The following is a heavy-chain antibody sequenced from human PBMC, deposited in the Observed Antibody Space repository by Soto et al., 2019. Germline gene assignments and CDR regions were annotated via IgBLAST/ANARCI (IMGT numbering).Heavy chain of an antibody. V-gene: IGHV3-30*18. CDR1: GFTFSSYG. D-gene: IGHD3-9*01. J-gene: IGHJ4*02. CDR2: ISYDGSNK. CDR3: AKDAILRYFDWLLPDDY. Sequence: SLRLSCAASGFTFSSYGMHWVRQAPGKGLEWVAVISYDGSNKYYADSVKGRFTISRDNSKNTLYLQMNSLRAEDTAVYYCAKDAILRYFDWLLPDDYWGQGTLVTVSS.